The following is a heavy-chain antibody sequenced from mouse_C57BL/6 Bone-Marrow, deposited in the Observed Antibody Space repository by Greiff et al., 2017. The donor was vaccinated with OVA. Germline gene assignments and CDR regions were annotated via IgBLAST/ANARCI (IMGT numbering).Heavy chain of an antibody. J-gene: IGHJ2*01. D-gene: IGHD1-1*01. V-gene: IGHV1-19*01. Sequence: VQLQQSGPVLVKPGASVKMSCKASGYTFTDYYMNWVKQSHGKSLEWIGVINPYNGGTSYNQKFKGKATLTVDKSSSTAYMELNSLTSEDSAVYYCAYYYGSSYPFAYWGQGTTLTVSS. CDR3: AYYYGSSYPFAY. CDR1: GYTFTDYY. CDR2: INPYNGGT.